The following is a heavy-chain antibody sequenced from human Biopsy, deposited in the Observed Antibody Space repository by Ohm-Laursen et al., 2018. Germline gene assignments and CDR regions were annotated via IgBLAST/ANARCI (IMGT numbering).Heavy chain of an antibody. Sequence: SLRLSCTASGFAFSRSWMSWLRQTPGKRLEWVANINSDGTQKFYVDSVQGRFTISRNNTGNSVSLQMNSLRVDDTAAYFCARDPGWGALDYWGRGTLVTVSS. V-gene: IGHV3-7*01. CDR3: ARDPGWGALDY. D-gene: IGHD3-10*01. CDR2: INSDGTQK. CDR1: GFAFSRSW. J-gene: IGHJ4*02.